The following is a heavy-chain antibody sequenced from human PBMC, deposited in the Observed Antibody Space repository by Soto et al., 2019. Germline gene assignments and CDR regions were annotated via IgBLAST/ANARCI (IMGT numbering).Heavy chain of an antibody. CDR1: GFTFIGDA. Sequence: PGWSLRLSCASSGFTFIGDAMNWVRQAPGKGLEWVSSISTTSTYIYYADSVKGRFTISRDNANNSLHLQMNSLRAEDTAVYYCVRDYVMDVWGQGTTVTVSS. J-gene: IGHJ6*02. CDR3: VRDYVMDV. D-gene: IGHD3-10*02. V-gene: IGHV3-21*01. CDR2: ISTTSTYI.